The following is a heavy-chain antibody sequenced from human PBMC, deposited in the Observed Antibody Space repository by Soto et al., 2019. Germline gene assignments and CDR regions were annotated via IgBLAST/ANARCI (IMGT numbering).Heavy chain of an antibody. V-gene: IGHV4-34*01. D-gene: IGHD2-15*01. J-gene: IGHJ4*02. Sequence: QVQLQQWGAGLLKPSETLSLTCAVYGGSFSGYYWSWIRQPPGKGLEWIGEINHSGSTNYTPSHRSRLTISVDTSKNQFSLKLSSVTAADTAVYYCARCSGGSCFFDYWGQGTLVTVSS. CDR1: GGSFSGYY. CDR3: ARCSGGSCFFDY. CDR2: INHSGST.